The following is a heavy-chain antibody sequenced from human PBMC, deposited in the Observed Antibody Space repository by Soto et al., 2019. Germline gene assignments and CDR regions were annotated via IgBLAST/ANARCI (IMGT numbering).Heavy chain of an antibody. D-gene: IGHD6-19*01. V-gene: IGHV4-59*11. CDR1: GGSISSHY. J-gene: IGHJ4*02. Sequence: QVQLQESGPGLVKPSETLSLTCTVSGGSISSHYWTWIRQPPGKGLEWIGYIYNDGSTKYNPSLKSRVTISVDTSKDQFSLKLSSVTAGDTAVYYCARGQWLGRPQFITYYFDNWGQGNLVTVSS. CDR3: ARGQWLGRPQFITYYFDN. CDR2: IYNDGST.